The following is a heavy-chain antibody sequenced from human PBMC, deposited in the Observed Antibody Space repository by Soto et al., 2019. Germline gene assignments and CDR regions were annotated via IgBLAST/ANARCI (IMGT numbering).Heavy chain of an antibody. V-gene: IGHV1-69*10. CDR1: GGTFSSYA. J-gene: IGHJ6*03. CDR2: IIPIFGIA. Sequence: ASVKVSCKASGGTFSSYAISWVRQAPGQGLEWMGGIIPIFGIANYAQKFQGRVTITADKSTSTAYMELSSLRSEDTAVYYCARQITRGYSGYYYYYYMDVWGKGTTVTVSS. CDR3: ARQITRGYSGYYYYYYMDV. D-gene: IGHD5-12*01.